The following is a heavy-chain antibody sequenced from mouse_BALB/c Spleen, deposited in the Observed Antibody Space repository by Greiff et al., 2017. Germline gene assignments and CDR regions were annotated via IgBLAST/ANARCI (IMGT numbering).Heavy chain of an antibody. V-gene: IGHV5-12-2*01. Sequence: EVKLMESGGGLVQPGGSLKLSCAASGFTFSSYTMSWVRQTPEKRLEWVAYISKGGGSTYYPDTVKGRFTISRDNAKNTLYLQMSSLKSEDTAMYYCARPGITTAWFAYWGQGTLVTVSA. CDR3: ARPGITTAWFAY. J-gene: IGHJ3*01. CDR2: ISKGGGST. CDR1: GFTFSSYT. D-gene: IGHD2-4*01.